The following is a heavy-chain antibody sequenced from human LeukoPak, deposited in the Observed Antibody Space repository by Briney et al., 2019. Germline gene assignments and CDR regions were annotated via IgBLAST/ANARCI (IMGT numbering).Heavy chain of an antibody. CDR1: GGTFSSYA. CDR2: MNPNSGNT. J-gene: IGHJ6*02. Sequence: ASVKVSCKASGGTFSSYAINWVRQATGQGLEWMGWMNPNSGNTGYAQKFQGRVTMTRNTSISTAYMELSSLRSEDTAVYYCARRVYYYYGMDVWGQGTTVTVSS. V-gene: IGHV1-8*02. CDR3: ARRVYYYYGMDV.